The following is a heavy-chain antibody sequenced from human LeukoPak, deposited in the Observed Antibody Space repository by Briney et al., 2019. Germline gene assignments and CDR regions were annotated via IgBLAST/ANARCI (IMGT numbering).Heavy chain of an antibody. CDR3: AREGALTETKDAFDI. CDR1: GFTFSSYE. J-gene: IGHJ3*02. V-gene: IGHV3-48*03. Sequence: GGSLRLSCAASGFTFSSYEMNRVRQAPGQGLEGGSYITSSSRSMYYADSVKGRFTISRDSAKNSLYLQMNSLRAEDTAVYYCAREGALTETKDAFDIWGQGTMVTVSS. CDR2: ITSSSRSM. D-gene: IGHD3-16*01.